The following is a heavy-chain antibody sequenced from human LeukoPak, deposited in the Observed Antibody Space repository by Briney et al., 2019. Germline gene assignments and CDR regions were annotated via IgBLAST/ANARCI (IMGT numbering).Heavy chain of an antibody. J-gene: IGHJ4*02. CDR3: ARLHDSSGYYPNHFDY. V-gene: IGHV4-39*01. Sequence: SETLSLTCTVSGGSISSSSYYWGWIRQPPGKGLEWIGSIYYSGSTYYNPSLKSRVTISVDTSKNQFSPKLSSVTAADTAVYYCARLHDSSGYYPNHFDYWGQGTLVTVSS. CDR1: GGSISSSSYY. D-gene: IGHD3-22*01. CDR2: IYYSGST.